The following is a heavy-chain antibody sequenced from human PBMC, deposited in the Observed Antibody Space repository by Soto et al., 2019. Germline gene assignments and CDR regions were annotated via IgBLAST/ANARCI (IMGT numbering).Heavy chain of an antibody. D-gene: IGHD1-26*01. J-gene: IGHJ6*02. CDR3: ARDGHRIVGATTHYYYGMDV. V-gene: IGHV3-33*01. Sequence: QVQLVESGGGVVQPGRSLRLSCAASGFTFSSYGMHWVRQAPGKGLEWVAVIWYDGSNKYYADSVKGRFTISRDNSKNTLYLQMNSLRAEDTAVYYCARDGHRIVGATTHYYYGMDVWGQGTTVTVSS. CDR1: GFTFSSYG. CDR2: IWYDGSNK.